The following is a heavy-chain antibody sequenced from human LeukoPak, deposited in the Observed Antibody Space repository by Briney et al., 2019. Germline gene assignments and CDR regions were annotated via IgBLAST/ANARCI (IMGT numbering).Heavy chain of an antibody. CDR3: ARGSTCYGEVQFDY. Sequence: PGRSLRLSCAASGFTFSSYAMHWVRQAPGKGLEWVAVISYDGSNKYYADSVKGRFTISRDNSKNTLYLQMNSLRAEDTAVYYCARGSTCYGEVQFDYWGQGTLVTVSS. CDR2: ISYDGSNK. V-gene: IGHV3-30-3*01. CDR1: GFTFSSYA. D-gene: IGHD4-17*01. J-gene: IGHJ4*02.